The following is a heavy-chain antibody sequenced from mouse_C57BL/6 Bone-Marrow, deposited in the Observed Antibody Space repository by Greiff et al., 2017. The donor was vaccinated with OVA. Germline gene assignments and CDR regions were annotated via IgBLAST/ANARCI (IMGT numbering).Heavy chain of an antibody. CDR3: ARGRYYYGSSLWFAY. CDR2: INPSTGGT. CDR1: GYTFTGYW. Sequence: VQLQQSGAELMKPGASVKLSCKATGYTFTGYWIEWVKQRPGHGLEWIGEINPSTGGTTYNQKFKAKATLTVDKSSSTAYMQLKSLTSEDSAVYYCARGRYYYGSSLWFAYWGQGTLVTVSA. J-gene: IGHJ3*01. V-gene: IGHV1-42*01. D-gene: IGHD1-1*01.